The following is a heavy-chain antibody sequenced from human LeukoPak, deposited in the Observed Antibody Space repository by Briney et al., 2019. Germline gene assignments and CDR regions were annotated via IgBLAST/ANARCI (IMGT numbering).Heavy chain of an antibody. J-gene: IGHJ4*02. CDR3: AKDRSEHYYDFWSGYIY. V-gene: IGHV3-66*01. D-gene: IGHD3-3*01. Sequence: GGSLRLSCAASGFTVSTNYMSWVRQAPGKGLEWVSVIYSGDSTYYADSVKGRFTISRDNSKNTLYLQMNSLRAEDTAVYYCAKDRSEHYYDFWSGYIYWGQGTLVTVSS. CDR2: IYSGDST. CDR1: GFTVSTNY.